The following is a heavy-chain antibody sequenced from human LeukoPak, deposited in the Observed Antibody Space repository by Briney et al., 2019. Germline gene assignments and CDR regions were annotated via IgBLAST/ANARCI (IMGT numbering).Heavy chain of an antibody. CDR1: GFTFSNYS. D-gene: IGHD3-10*01. CDR2: ISSSTSTI. Sequence: GGSLRLSCAASGFTFSNYSMNWVRQAPGKGLEWVSYISSSTSTIFYADSVKGRFTISRDNSKNTVYLQMNSLRAEDTAVYYCARTPGGSGNLFDYWGQGTLVTVSS. V-gene: IGHV3-48*01. J-gene: IGHJ4*02. CDR3: ARTPGGSGNLFDY.